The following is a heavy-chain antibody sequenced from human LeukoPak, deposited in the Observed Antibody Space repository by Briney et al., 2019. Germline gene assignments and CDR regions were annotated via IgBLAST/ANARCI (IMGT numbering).Heavy chain of an antibody. J-gene: IGHJ4*02. V-gene: IGHV3-21*01. D-gene: IGHD2-15*01. CDR3: VRDGVSWSRDY. CDR1: GFTFSDHS. CDR2: IYGDSSNT. Sequence: GGSLRLSCDASGFTFSDHSMDWVRQAPGEGLEWVASIYGDSSNTLYADSVKGRFTISRDNGRNSLYLQMHSLRAEDTALYYCVRDGVSWSRDYWGQGTLATVSS.